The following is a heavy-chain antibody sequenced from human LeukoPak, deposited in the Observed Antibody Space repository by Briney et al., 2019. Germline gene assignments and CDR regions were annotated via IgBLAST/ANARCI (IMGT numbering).Heavy chain of an antibody. V-gene: IGHV1-2*04. Sequence: ASVKVSCKASGYTFTGYYMHWVRQAPGQGLEWMGWINPNSGGTNYAQKFQGWVTMTRDTSISTAYMELSRLRSDDTAVYYLARGEVEYQLYDYWGQGTLVTVSS. CDR2: INPNSGGT. D-gene: IGHD2-2*01. CDR3: ARGEVEYQLYDY. J-gene: IGHJ4*02. CDR1: GYTFTGYY.